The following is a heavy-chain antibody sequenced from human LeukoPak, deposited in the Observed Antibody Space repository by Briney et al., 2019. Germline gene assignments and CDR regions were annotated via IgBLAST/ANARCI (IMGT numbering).Heavy chain of an antibody. CDR3: ARVPVGYSSSWYRDEEYYFDY. CDR1: AYTFTGYY. J-gene: IGHJ4*02. V-gene: IGHV1-2*02. D-gene: IGHD6-13*01. CDR2: INSNSGGT. Sequence: ASVTVSCTASAYTFTGYYMHWVRHAPGQGLEWMGWINSNSGGTNYAQKFQGRVSMTRDTSISTAYMELSRLRSDDTAVYYCARVPVGYSSSWYRDEEYYFDYWGQGTLVTVSS.